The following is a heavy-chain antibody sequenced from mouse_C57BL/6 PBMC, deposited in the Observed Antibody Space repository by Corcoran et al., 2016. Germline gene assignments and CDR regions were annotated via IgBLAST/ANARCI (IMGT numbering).Heavy chain of an antibody. CDR3: AREGSRGYFDV. V-gene: IGHV3-6*01. Sequence: DVQLQESGPGLVKPSQSLSLTCSVTGYSITSGYYWNWIRQFPGNKLEWMGYISYDGSNNYNPSLKNRISITRDTSKNQFFLKLNSVTTEDTATYYCAREGSRGYFDVWGTGTTVTVSS. J-gene: IGHJ1*03. D-gene: IGHD3-1*01. CDR2: ISYDGSN. CDR1: GYSITSGYY.